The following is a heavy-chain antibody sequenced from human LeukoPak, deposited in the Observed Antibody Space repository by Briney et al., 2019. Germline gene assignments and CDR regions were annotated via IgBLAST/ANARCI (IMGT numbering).Heavy chain of an antibody. V-gene: IGHV3-33*08. J-gene: IGHJ5*02. CDR3: ARESPYCSSTSCYKGFDP. CDR2: IWYDGSNK. CDR1: GFTFSSYA. D-gene: IGHD2-2*02. Sequence: GGSLRLSCAASGFTFSSYAMHWVRQAPGKGLEWVAVIWYDGSNKYYADSVKGRFTISRDNSKNTLYLQMNSLRAEDTAVYYCARESPYCSSTSCYKGFDPWGQGTLVTVSS.